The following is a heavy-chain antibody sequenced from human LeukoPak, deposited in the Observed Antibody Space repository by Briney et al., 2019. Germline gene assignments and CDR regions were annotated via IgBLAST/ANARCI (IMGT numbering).Heavy chain of an antibody. CDR1: GGSISSYY. CDR3: ARRTWLYSSGWYFDY. Sequence: PETLSLTCTVSGGSISSYYWSWIRQPPGKGLEWIGYIYYSGSTNYNPSLKSRVTISVNTSKNQFSLKLSSVTAADTAVYYCARRTWLYSSGWYFDYWGQGTLVTVSS. D-gene: IGHD6-19*01. J-gene: IGHJ4*02. V-gene: IGHV4-59*08. CDR2: IYYSGST.